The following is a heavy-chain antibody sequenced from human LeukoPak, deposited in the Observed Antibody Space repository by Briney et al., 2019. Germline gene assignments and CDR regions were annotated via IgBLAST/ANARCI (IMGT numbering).Heavy chain of an antibody. CDR1: GYTFTSYG. Sequence: ASVKVSCKASGYTFTSYGISWVRQAPGQGLEWMGWISAYNGNTNYAQKLQGRVTMTTDTSTSTAYMELRSLRSDDTAVYYCARDVVVAAASYYYYGMDVWGQGTTVTVSS. J-gene: IGHJ6*02. CDR2: ISAYNGNT. V-gene: IGHV1-18*01. D-gene: IGHD2-15*01. CDR3: ARDVVVAAASYYYYGMDV.